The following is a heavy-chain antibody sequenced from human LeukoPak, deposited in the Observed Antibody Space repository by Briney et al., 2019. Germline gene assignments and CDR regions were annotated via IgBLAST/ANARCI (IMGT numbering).Heavy chain of an antibody. D-gene: IGHD5-24*01. V-gene: IGHV3-21*01. CDR3: TRETPDGYDY. CDR2: ISSSSSFI. CDR1: GFTFSSYS. Sequence: GGSLRLSCAASGFTFSSYSMNWVRQAPGKGLEWVSSISSSSSFIYYADSLKGRFTISRDNAKNSLYLQMNSLRAEDTAMYYCTRETPDGYDYWGQGTLVTVSS. J-gene: IGHJ4*02.